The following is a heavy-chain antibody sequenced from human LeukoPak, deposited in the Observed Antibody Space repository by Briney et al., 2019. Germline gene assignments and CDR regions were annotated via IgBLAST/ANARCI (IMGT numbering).Heavy chain of an antibody. J-gene: IGHJ4*02. V-gene: IGHV1-2*02. CDR1: GYTFTGYY. CDR3: ARGLYYFDY. Sequence: ASLKVSCKASGYTFTGYYMHSVRHAPGQRLEWMGLINPNSGGTNYAQKFQGTVTMTRDTSISTAYMEVSRLRSDDRVVDCCARGLYYFDYWGQGTLVTVSS. CDR2: INPNSGGT.